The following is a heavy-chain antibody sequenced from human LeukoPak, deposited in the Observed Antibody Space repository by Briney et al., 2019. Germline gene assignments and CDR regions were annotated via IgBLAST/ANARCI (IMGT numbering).Heavy chain of an antibody. CDR2: ISSNGGST. J-gene: IGHJ6*03. CDR3: AREPVVPAADYYYYYMDV. D-gene: IGHD2-2*01. V-gene: IGHV3-64*01. CDR1: GFTFSSYA. Sequence: PGGSLRLSCAASGFTFSSYAMHWVRQAPGKGLEYVSAISSNGGSTYYANSVKGRFTISRDNSKNTLYLQMGSLRAEDMAVYYCAREPVVPAADYYYYYMDVWGKGTTVTVSS.